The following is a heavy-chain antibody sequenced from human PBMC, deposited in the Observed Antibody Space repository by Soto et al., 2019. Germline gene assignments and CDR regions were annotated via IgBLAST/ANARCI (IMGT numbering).Heavy chain of an antibody. CDR3: ASQETTTRIQH. J-gene: IGHJ1*01. D-gene: IGHD1-1*01. V-gene: IGHV1-69*02. Sequence: RASVKVSCKASGGTFSSYTLSWVRQAPGQGLEWMGRIIPILGIANYAQKFQGRVTITADKSTSTAYMELSSLRSEDTAVYYCASQETTTRIQHCGKGTLVTVSS. CDR2: IIPILGIA. CDR1: GGTFSSYT.